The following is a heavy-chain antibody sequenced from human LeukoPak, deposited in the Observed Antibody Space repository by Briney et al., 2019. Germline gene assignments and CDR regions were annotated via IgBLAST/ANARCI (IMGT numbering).Heavy chain of an antibody. J-gene: IGHJ6*02. CDR1: VGTFSSYA. CDR2: IIPILGIA. Sequence: GASVKVSCKASVGTFSSYAISWVRQAPGQGLEWMGRIIPILGIANSAQKFQGRVTITADKSTSTAYMELSSLRSEDTAVYYCAKAGYAPYYGMDVWGQGTTVTVSS. D-gene: IGHD5-12*01. V-gene: IGHV1-69*04. CDR3: AKAGYAPYYGMDV.